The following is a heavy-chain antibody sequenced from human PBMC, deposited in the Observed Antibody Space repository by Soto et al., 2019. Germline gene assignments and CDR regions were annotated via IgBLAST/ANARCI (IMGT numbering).Heavy chain of an antibody. D-gene: IGHD3-16*01. J-gene: IGHJ6*02. V-gene: IGHV3-30-3*01. CDR1: GFTFSSYA. CDR3: ARSQVWTLSSPPKRYYYYYGMDV. CDR2: ISYDGSNK. Sequence: GGSLRLSCAASGFTFSSYAMHWVRQAPGKGLEWVAVISYDGSNKYYADSVKGRFTISRDNSKNTLYLQMNSLRAEDYALYYCARSQVWTLSSPPKRYYYYYGMDVWGQGTTVTVSS.